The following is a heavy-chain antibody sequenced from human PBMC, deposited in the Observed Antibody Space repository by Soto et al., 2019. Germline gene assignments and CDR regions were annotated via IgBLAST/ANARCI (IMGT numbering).Heavy chain of an antibody. CDR2: IYWDDDE. D-gene: IGHD3-10*01. J-gene: IGHJ4*02. Sequence: QITLKESGPTLVKPTETLTLTCSFSGFSLTTGGEGVGWVRQPPGEALEWLALIYWDDDERYSLSLKTRLTITNDPSKNQVVLIMTNMDTVDTTTYFCAHSRNLITEDAQVGDFDYWGQGTLVTVSS. V-gene: IGHV2-5*02. CDR1: GFSLTTGGEG. CDR3: AHSRNLITEDAQVGDFDY.